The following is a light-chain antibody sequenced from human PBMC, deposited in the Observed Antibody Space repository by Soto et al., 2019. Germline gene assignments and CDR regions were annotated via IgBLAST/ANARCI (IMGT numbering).Light chain of an antibody. V-gene: IGKV1-5*01. CDR1: QSISSW. CDR3: QHYNSYPIT. CDR2: DAS. J-gene: IGKJ5*01. Sequence: DIQMTQSPSTLSASVGDRVTITCRASQSISSWLAWYQQKPGKAPKFLIYDASSLESGVPSRFSGSGSGTEFTLTISSLQPDDFATYYCQHYNSYPITFGQGTRLEIK.